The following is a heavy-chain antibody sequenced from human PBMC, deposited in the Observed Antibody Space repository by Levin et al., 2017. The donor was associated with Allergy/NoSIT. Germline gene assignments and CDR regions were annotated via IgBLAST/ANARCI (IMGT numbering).Heavy chain of an antibody. V-gene: IGHV5-51*01. J-gene: IGHJ4*02. CDR2: IYPGDSET. D-gene: IGHD3-9*01. Sequence: GESLKISCKGSGYSFISYWIGWVRQTPGKGLEWMGIIYPGDSETRYSPSFQGQVTISADKSISIAYLQWSSLKASDTAMYYCARQGSYHDILTGYLPLDYWGQGTLVTVSS. CDR1: GYSFISYW. CDR3: ARQGSYHDILTGYLPLDY.